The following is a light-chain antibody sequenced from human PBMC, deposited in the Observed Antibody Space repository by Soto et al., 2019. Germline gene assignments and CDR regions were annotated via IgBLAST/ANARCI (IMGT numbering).Light chain of an antibody. Sequence: SALTQPASVSGSPGQSITISCTGTSSDVASYNYVSWYQQHPGKAPKLMMSEVSNRPSGVSNRFSGPKSGNTASLTISGLQSEDEAEYYCNSYTSSSTFVFGTGTKLTVL. V-gene: IGLV2-14*01. CDR2: EVS. J-gene: IGLJ1*01. CDR1: SSDVASYNY. CDR3: NSYTSSSTFV.